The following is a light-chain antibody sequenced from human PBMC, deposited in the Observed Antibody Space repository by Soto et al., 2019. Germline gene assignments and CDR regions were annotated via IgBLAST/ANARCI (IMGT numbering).Light chain of an antibody. V-gene: IGKV3-15*01. CDR3: QQYNYWPIT. CDR2: GAS. Sequence: EVVTKQSPTTLSVSPGERVTLSCRTSQRVADNLAWFQQRPGQGPRLLIYGASTRATGIPARFSGSGSETDFTLTVSSLRSEDSAVYYCQQYNYWPITFGQGTRLEIK. CDR1: QRVADN. J-gene: IGKJ5*01.